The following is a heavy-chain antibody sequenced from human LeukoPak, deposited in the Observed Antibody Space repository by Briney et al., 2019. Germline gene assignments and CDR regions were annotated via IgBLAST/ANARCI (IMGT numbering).Heavy chain of an antibody. J-gene: IGHJ4*02. V-gene: IGHV3-7*04. CDR2: IKQDGSEK. CDR1: GFTFSSYW. Sequence: GGSLRLSCAASGFTFSSYWMSWVRQAPGKGLEWVANIKQDGSEKFYVDSVKGRFTISRDNAKSSLYLQMNSLRAEDTAVYFCVRESVYGSRSYYSYWGQGTLVAVSS. CDR3: VRESVYGSRSYYSY. D-gene: IGHD3-10*01.